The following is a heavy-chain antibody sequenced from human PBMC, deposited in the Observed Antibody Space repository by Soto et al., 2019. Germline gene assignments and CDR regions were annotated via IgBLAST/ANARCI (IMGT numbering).Heavy chain of an antibody. CDR3: ARFYMVRGVMGAFDI. V-gene: IGHV4-59*01. CDR2: IYYSGST. Sequence: PSETLSLTCTVSGGSISSYYWSWIRQPPGKGLEWIGYIYYSGSTNYNPSLKSRVTISVDTSKNQFSLKLSSVTAADTAVYYCARFYMVRGVMGAFDIWGQGTMVTVS. D-gene: IGHD3-10*01. CDR1: GGSISSYY. J-gene: IGHJ3*02.